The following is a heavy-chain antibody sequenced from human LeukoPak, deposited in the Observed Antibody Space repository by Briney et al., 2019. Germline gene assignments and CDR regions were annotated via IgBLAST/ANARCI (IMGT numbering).Heavy chain of an antibody. V-gene: IGHV4-59*12. CDR2: IYYCGST. J-gene: IGHJ4*02. Sequence: SETLSLTCTVSGGSISSYYWSWIRQPPGKGLEWIGYIYYCGSTNYNPSLKSRVTISVDTSKNQFSLKLSSVTAADTAIYYCVRSSSWYYFDYWGQGTLVTVSS. CDR3: VRSSSWYYFDY. D-gene: IGHD6-13*01. CDR1: GGSISSYY.